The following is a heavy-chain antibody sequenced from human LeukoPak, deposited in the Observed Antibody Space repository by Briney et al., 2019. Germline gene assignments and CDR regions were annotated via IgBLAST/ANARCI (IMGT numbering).Heavy chain of an antibody. V-gene: IGHV4/OR15-8*02. CDR2: VNVLGNT. D-gene: IGHD2/OR15-2a*01. J-gene: IGHJ4*02. Sequence: KSSETLSLTCGVSGGSISSTNWWTWVRQPPGKGLEWIGEVNVLGNTNYNPSLEGRVTISIDKSENHVSLKLTSVTAADTAVYYCAREGGPFRPLDYSGQGTLVTVSS. CDR3: AREGGPFRPLDY. CDR1: GGSISSTNW.